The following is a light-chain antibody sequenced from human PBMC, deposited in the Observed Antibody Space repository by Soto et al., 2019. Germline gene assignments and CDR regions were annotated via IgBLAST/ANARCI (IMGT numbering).Light chain of an antibody. Sequence: DIQLTQSPSTLSASVGDRVTITCRASQSVSTWLAWYQQKPGRAPRLLIYDVSNLESGVPSRFSGTGSGIEFTLTITSLQPEDFAIYYCQQYDNSRTFGQGTKVDIK. CDR1: QSVSTW. V-gene: IGKV1-5*01. CDR3: QQYDNSRT. J-gene: IGKJ1*01. CDR2: DVS.